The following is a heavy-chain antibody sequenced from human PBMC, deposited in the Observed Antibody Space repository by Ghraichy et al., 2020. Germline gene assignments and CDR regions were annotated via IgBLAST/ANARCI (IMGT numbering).Heavy chain of an antibody. V-gene: IGHV3-48*03. J-gene: IGHJ6*02. CDR2: ISTNGNTI. Sequence: LSLTCAASGFTFSSYEMNWVRQAPGKGLEWVSSISTNGNTIYYADSVKGRFTISRDNAKNSLYLQMNSLRAEDTALYYCARPYYYAMDVWGQGTTVTVSS. CDR3: ARPYYYAMDV. CDR1: GFTFSSYE.